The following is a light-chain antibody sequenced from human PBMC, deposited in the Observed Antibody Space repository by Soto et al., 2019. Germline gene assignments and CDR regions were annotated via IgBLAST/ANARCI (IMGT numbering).Light chain of an antibody. CDR3: SSYTISSTQV. J-gene: IGLJ2*01. CDR2: EVS. Sequence: QSVLTQPASVSGSPGQSITISCTGTSSDVGAYNYVSWYQQHPGKAPKLMIYEVSNRPSGVSNRFSGSKSGNTASLTIFGLQAEDEAHYHCSSYTISSTQVFGGGTKLTVL. CDR1: SSDVGAYNY. V-gene: IGLV2-14*01.